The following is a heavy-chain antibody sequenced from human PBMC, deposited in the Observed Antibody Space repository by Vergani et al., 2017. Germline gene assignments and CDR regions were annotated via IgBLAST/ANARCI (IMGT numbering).Heavy chain of an antibody. V-gene: IGHV4-59*01. CDR1: GGSISSYY. CDR2: IYYSGST. Sequence: QVQLQESGPGLVKPSETLSLTCTVSGGSISSYYWSWIRQPPGKGLEWIGYIYYSGSTNYNPSLKSRVTISVDTSKNQFSLKLSSVAATDTAVYYCARGLGDLMGANWLDYWGQGTLVTVSS. CDR3: ARGLGDLMGANWLDY. J-gene: IGHJ4*02. D-gene: IGHD1-26*01.